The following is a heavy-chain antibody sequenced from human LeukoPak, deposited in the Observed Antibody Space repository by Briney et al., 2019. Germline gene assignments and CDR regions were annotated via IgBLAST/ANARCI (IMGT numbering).Heavy chain of an antibody. Sequence: GGSLRLSCAASGFTFSSYAMSWVRQAPGEGLEWVSAISGSGGSTYYADSVKGRFTISRDNSKNTLSLQMNSLRAEDTAVYYCAKARDYYCSGGSCYLDHWGQGTLVTVSS. V-gene: IGHV3-23*01. CDR1: GFTFSSYA. J-gene: IGHJ4*02. CDR3: AKARDYYCSGGSCYLDH. D-gene: IGHD2-15*01. CDR2: ISGSGGST.